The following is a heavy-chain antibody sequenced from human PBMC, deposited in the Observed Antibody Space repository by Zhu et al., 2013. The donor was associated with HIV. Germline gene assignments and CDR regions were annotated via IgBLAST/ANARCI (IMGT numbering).Heavy chain of an antibody. V-gene: IGHV4-34*01. J-gene: IGHJ6*03. CDR3: ARGCRKCGGAYYYYYMDV. CDR2: VHHSGDI. D-gene: IGHD2-21*01. CDR1: GGSFSDYA. Sequence: QVQLQQGGARLLKPSETLSLTCDVSGGSFSDYAWSWIRQRPGSGLEWIGEVHHSGDIDYNPSLKSRVAIPMDTSNSQVSLQLSSVTATDTAVYYCARGCRKCGGAYYYYYMDVWGKGTTVTVSS.